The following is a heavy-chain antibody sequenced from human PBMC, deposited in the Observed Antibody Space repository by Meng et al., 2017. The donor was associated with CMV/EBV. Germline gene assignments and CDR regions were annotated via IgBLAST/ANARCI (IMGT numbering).Heavy chain of an antibody. V-gene: IGHV4-59*01. Sequence: SETLSLTCTVSGGSISSYYWSWIRQPPGKGLVWIGYIYYSGSTNYNPSLKSRVTISVDTSKNQFSLKLSSVTAADTAVYYCASRVDTAMVTDYYYGMDVWGQGTTVTVSS. CDR3: ASRVDTAMVTDYYYGMDV. CDR2: IYYSGST. CDR1: GGSISSYY. D-gene: IGHD5-18*01. J-gene: IGHJ6*02.